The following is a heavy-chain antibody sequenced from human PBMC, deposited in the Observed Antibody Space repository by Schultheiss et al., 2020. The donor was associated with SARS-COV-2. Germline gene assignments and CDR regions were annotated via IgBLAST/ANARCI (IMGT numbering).Heavy chain of an antibody. Sequence: GGSLRLSCAVSGFTFSDEWMTWVRQAPGMGLEWVANIKPDGSEQNYVDSLKGRFTISRDNAEKSLYLQLNSLRVEDTAVYYCARDRHELGLRDYYYYYGMDVWGQGTTVTVSS. CDR1: GFTFSDEW. J-gene: IGHJ6*02. CDR3: ARDRHELGLRDYYYYYGMDV. D-gene: IGHD7-27*01. CDR2: IKPDGSEQ. V-gene: IGHV3-7*01.